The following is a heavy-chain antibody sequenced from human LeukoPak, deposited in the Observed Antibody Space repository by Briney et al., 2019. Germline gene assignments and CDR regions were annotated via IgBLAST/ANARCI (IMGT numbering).Heavy chain of an antibody. J-gene: IGHJ4*02. Sequence: ASAKVSCKTSGYTFTNYGITWVRQAPGQGLEWMGWVSAYGDNTNYVQKIQGRVTMTTDTSTSTAYMELRSLRSDDTAVYYCARDCIGCHGFDYWGQGTLVTVSS. V-gene: IGHV1-18*01. CDR1: GYTFTNYG. CDR3: ARDCIGCHGFDY. CDR2: VSAYGDNT. D-gene: IGHD2-15*01.